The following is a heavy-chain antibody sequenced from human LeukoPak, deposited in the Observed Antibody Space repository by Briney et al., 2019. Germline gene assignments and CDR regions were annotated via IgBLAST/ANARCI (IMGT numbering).Heavy chain of an antibody. CDR1: GYTFTGYY. D-gene: IGHD2-2*01. J-gene: IGHJ6*03. CDR2: INPNSGGT. V-gene: IGHV1-2*06. CDR3: ARVNEKDCSSTSCEGPYHYYYYMDV. Sequence: ASVKVSCKASGYTFTGYYMHWVRQAPGQGLEWMGRINPNSGGTNYAQKFQGRVTMTRDTSISTAYMELSRLRSDDTAVYYCARVNEKDCSSTSCEGPYHYYYYMDVWGKGTTVTVSS.